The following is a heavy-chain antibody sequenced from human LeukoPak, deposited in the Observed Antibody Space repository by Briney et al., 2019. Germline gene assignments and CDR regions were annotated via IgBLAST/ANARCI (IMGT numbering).Heavy chain of an antibody. V-gene: IGHV3-30*04. CDR1: GFTFSSYA. CDR2: ISYDGSNK. Sequence: GGSLRLSCAASGFTFSSYAMHWVRQAPGKGLEWVAVISYDGSNKYYADSVKGRFTISRDNSKNTLYLQMNRLRAEDTAVYYCGRDSARLRWLQVSSMDYDYWGQGPLVTVSS. D-gene: IGHD5-24*01. CDR3: GRDSARLRWLQVSSMDYDY. J-gene: IGHJ4*02.